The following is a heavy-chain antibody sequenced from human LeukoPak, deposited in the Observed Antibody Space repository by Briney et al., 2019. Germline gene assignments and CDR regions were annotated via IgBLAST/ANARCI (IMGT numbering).Heavy chain of an antibody. Sequence: SETLSLTCTVSGGSVSRDHWSWIRQPPGKGLEWIGYIYDIGSTNYNPSLKSRVTISVDTSKNQFSLKLSSVTAADTAVYYCARGRTRYFDYWGQGTLVTVSS. J-gene: IGHJ4*02. CDR3: ARGRTRYFDY. V-gene: IGHV4-59*02. D-gene: IGHD1-14*01. CDR2: IYDIGST. CDR1: GGSVSRDH.